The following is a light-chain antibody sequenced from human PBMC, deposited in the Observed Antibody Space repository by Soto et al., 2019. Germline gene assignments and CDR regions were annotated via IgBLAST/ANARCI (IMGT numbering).Light chain of an antibody. CDR2: EDT. J-gene: IGLJ2*01. CDR3: SSYTRSATHV. CDR1: RSDVGAYNY. V-gene: IGLV2-14*01. Sequence: QSALTQPASVSGSPGQSITISCTGTRSDVGAYNYVSWYQQRPGKAPQLMIYEDTIRPSGVSDRFSGSKSGYTASLTISGLQAEDEADYYCSSYTRSATHVFGGGTKLTVL.